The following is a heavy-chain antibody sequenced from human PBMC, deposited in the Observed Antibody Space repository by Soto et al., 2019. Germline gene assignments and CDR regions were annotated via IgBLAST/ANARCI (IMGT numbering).Heavy chain of an antibody. J-gene: IGHJ3*01. CDR3: VKDINKRDLNLCDLWHV. D-gene: IGHD3-3*01. CDR2: ISWXXXXX. Sequence: PGGSLRLSCAASGFTFDEYAIHWVRQAPGKGLEWVAGISWXXXXXXXADSVRGRFTVSRDNANSSLSLQMSSLRAEDTALYYCVKDINKRDLNLCDLWHVWGQGTMVTVSS. CDR1: GFTFDEYA. V-gene: IGHV3-9*01.